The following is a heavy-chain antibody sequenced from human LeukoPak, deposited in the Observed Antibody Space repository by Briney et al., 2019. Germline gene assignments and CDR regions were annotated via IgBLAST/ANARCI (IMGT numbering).Heavy chain of an antibody. J-gene: IGHJ4*02. CDR3: ATTTIRLGY. D-gene: IGHD1-26*01. Sequence: SETLSLTCTVSGGSISSSSNYWGWIRQPPGKGLEWIGSIYYSGTTYYNPFLKSRVTISVDTSKNQFSLKLRSVTAADTAVYYCATTTIRLGYWGQGTLVTVSS. V-gene: IGHV4-39*07. CDR2: IYYSGTT. CDR1: GGSISSSSNY.